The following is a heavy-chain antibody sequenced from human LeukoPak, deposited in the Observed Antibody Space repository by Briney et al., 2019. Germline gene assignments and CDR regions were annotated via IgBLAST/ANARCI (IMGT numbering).Heavy chain of an antibody. V-gene: IGHV1-69*05. CDR1: GGTFSSYA. J-gene: IGHJ6*03. CDR3: ARGYYYDSTGYSTYYYYYMDV. D-gene: IGHD3-22*01. CDR2: IIPIFGTA. Sequence: SSVKVSSKASGGTFSSYAISWVRQAPGQGLEWMGGIIPIFGTANYAQKFQGRVTITTDESTRTAYMELSSLRSEDTAVYYCARGYYYDSTGYSTYYYYYMDVWGKGTTVTVSS.